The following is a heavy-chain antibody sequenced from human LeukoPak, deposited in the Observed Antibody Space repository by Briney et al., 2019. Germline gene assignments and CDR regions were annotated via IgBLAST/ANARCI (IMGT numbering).Heavy chain of an antibody. Sequence: SGGSLRLSCAASGFTFSGSAMHWVRQASGKGLEWVGRIRSKANSYATAYAASVKGRFTISRDDSKNTAYLQMNSLKTEDTAVYYCTRLTQWEPPYYFDYWGQGTLVTVSS. V-gene: IGHV3-73*01. CDR3: TRLTQWEPPYYFDY. D-gene: IGHD1-26*01. J-gene: IGHJ4*02. CDR1: GFTFSGSA. CDR2: IRSKANSYAT.